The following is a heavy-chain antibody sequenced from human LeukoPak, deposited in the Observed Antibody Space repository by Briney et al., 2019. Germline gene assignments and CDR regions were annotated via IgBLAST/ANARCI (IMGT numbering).Heavy chain of an antibody. Sequence: PSETLSLTCAVSGGSISSFGYSWSWLRQPPGKGWEGIGYIYHSGSTYYNSSGKIRVTISVYRSKIQFSLKLTSVTAADTAVYYCARLGRYDYFIDYWGQGTLVTVSS. CDR2: IYHSGST. CDR1: GGSISSFGYS. CDR3: ARLGRYDYFIDY. V-gene: IGHV4-30-2*01. D-gene: IGHD3-16*01. J-gene: IGHJ4*02.